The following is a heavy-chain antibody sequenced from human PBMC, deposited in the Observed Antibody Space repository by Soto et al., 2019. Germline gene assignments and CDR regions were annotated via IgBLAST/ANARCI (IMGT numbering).Heavy chain of an antibody. CDR2: IYHSGST. V-gene: IGHV4-30-2*01. CDR3: ASYLWGYCGTDCDPHDF. Sequence: SETLSLTCTVSGGSISSGGYSWSWIRQPPGKGLEWIGYIYHSGSTYYNPSLKSRVTISVDRSKNQFSLKLSSVTAADTAVYYCASYLWGYCGTDCDPHDFRAQRTTVTVS. CDR1: GGSISSGGYS. J-gene: IGHJ6*02. D-gene: IGHD2-2*01.